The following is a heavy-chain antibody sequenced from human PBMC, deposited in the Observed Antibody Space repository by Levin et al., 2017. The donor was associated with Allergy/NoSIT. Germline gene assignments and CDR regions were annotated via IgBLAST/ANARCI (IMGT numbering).Heavy chain of an antibody. CDR1: GFTFSSYA. V-gene: IGHV3-23*01. CDR3: AKGPYSSASRGYYFDY. CDR2: ISASGGST. D-gene: IGHD6-6*01. J-gene: IGHJ4*02. Sequence: GGSLRLSCAASGFTFSSYALSWVRQAPGKGLEWVSVISASGGSTDYADSVKGRFTISRDNSKNTLYLQMNSLRAEDTALYYCAKGPYSSASRGYYFDYWGQGTLVTVSS.